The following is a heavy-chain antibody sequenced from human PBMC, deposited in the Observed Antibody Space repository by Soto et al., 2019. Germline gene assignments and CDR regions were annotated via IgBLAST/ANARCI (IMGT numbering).Heavy chain of an antibody. D-gene: IGHD1-26*01. CDR2: ISGSGGST. CDR1: GFTFSSYA. V-gene: IGHV3-23*01. CDR3: AKDRAPSYDAFDI. J-gene: IGHJ3*02. Sequence: EVQLLESGGGLVQPGGSLRLSCAASGFTFSSYAMSWVRQAPGKGLEWVSAISGSGGSTYYADYVKGRFTISRDNSKNTLYLQMNSLRAEDTAVYYCAKDRAPSYDAFDIWGQGTMVTVSS.